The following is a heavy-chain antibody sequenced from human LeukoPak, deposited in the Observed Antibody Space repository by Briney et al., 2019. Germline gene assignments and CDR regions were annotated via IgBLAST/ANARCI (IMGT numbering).Heavy chain of an antibody. J-gene: IGHJ6*03. CDR3: ARDGVLDYYYYYMDV. V-gene: IGHV4-39*02. D-gene: IGHD3-16*01. CDR2: IYYSGST. CDR1: GGSISSSSYY. Sequence: PSETLSLTCTVSGGSISSSSYYWGWIRQPPGKGLEWIGSIYYSGSTYYNPSLKSRVTISVDTSKNQFSLKLSSVTAADTAVYYCARDGVLDYYYYYMDVWGKGTTVTVSS.